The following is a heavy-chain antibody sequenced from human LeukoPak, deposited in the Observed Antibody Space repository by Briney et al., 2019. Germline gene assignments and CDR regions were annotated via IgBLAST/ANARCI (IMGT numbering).Heavy chain of an antibody. D-gene: IGHD6-13*01. Sequence: GGSLRLSCAVSGFTFSSYAMSWVRQAPGKGLEWVSAISGSGGSTYYADSVKGRFTISRDNSKNTLYLQMNSLRAEDTAVYYCAKCFQYRAAAGLIDYWGQGTLVTVSS. J-gene: IGHJ4*02. CDR3: AKCFQYRAAAGLIDY. V-gene: IGHV3-23*01. CDR2: ISGSGGST. CDR1: GFTFSSYA.